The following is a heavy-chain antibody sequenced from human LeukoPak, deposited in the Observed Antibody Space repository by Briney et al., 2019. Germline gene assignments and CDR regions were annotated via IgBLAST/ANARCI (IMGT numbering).Heavy chain of an antibody. CDR1: GFTFSSYG. D-gene: IGHD4-17*01. Sequence: PGGSLRLSCAASGFTFSSYGMHWVRQAPGKGLEWVAVISYDGSNKYYADSVKGRFTISRDNSKNTLYLQMNSLRAEDTAVYYCARDYGDSVNAFDIWGQGTMVTVSS. CDR3: ARDYGDSVNAFDI. V-gene: IGHV3-30*03. CDR2: ISYDGSNK. J-gene: IGHJ3*02.